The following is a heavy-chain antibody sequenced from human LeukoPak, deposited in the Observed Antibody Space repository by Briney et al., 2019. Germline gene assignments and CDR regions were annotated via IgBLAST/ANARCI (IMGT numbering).Heavy chain of an antibody. CDR3: TRDRPIDY. CDR2: INTDGSST. Sequence: PGGSLRPSCAASGFTFSTYWMNWVRQVPGKGLVWVSRINTDGSSTSYADSVKGRFTISRDNAKNTLYLQMNSLRAEDTAVYYCTRDRPIDYWGQGTLVTVSS. CDR1: GFTFSTYW. V-gene: IGHV3-74*01. J-gene: IGHJ4*02.